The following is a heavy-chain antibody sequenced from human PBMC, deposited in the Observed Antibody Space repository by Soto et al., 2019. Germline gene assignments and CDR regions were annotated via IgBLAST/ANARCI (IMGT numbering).Heavy chain of an antibody. CDR3: AKDRDQQQLVPPGGLDY. CDR2: ISGSGGST. V-gene: IGHV3-23*01. CDR1: GFTFSSYA. J-gene: IGHJ4*02. D-gene: IGHD6-13*01. Sequence: GGSLRLSCAASGFTFSSYAMSWVRQAPGKGLEWVSAISGSGGSTYYADSVKGRFTISRDNSKNTLYLQMNSLRAEDTAVYYCAKDRDQQQLVPPGGLDYWGQGTLVTVSS.